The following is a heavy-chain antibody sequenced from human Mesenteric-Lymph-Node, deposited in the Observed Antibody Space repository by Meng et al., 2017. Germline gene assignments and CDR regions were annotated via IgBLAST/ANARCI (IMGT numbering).Heavy chain of an antibody. Sequence: VQLPASGPRLVKPSLTLSLPCTVSGGSISSGDYYWSWIRQHPGKGPEWIGYIYYSGSTYYNPSLRSRVAISIDTSKNQFSLKLTSVTAADTAVYFCARTNYGDYNWFDPWGQGTLVTVSS. D-gene: IGHD4-17*01. CDR1: GGSISSGDYY. CDR2: IYYSGST. V-gene: IGHV4-31*03. CDR3: ARTNYGDYNWFDP. J-gene: IGHJ5*02.